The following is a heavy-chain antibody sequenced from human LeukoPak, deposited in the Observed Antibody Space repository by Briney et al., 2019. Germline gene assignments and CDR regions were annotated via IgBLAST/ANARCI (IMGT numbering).Heavy chain of an antibody. Sequence: GGPLRLSCAASGFTFSGSAMHWVRQASGKGLEWVGRIRSKANSYATAYAASVKGRFTISRDDSKNTAYLQMNSLKTEDTAVYYCMGLSRPFDYWGQGTLVTVSS. CDR2: IRSKANSYAT. D-gene: IGHD3-16*02. V-gene: IGHV3-73*01. J-gene: IGHJ4*02. CDR3: MGLSRPFDY. CDR1: GFTFSGSA.